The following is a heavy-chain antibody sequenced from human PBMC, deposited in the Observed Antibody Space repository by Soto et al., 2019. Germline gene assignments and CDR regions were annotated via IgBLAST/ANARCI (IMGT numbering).Heavy chain of an antibody. CDR1: GGSISSYY. CDR3: AREVGATVTENDAFDI. V-gene: IGHV4-59*01. D-gene: IGHD4-17*01. CDR2: IYYSGST. Sequence: SETLSLTCTVSGGSISSYYWSWIRQPPGKGLEWIGYIYYSGSTNYNPSLKSRVTISVDTSKNQFSLKLSSVTAADTAVYYCAREVGATVTENDAFDIWGQGTMVTVSS. J-gene: IGHJ3*02.